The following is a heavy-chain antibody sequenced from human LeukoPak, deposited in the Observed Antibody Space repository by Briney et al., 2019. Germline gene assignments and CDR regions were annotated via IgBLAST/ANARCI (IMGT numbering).Heavy chain of an antibody. D-gene: IGHD4-23*01. V-gene: IGHV3-9*01. J-gene: IGHJ4*02. CDR3: AKDRYGGKGLDY. CDR1: GFTFDDYA. CDR2: ISWNSGSI. Sequence: GRSLRLSCAASGFTFDDYAMHWVRQAPGKGLEWVSGISWNSGSIGYADSVKGRFTISRDNAKNSLYLQMNSLRAEDTALYYCAKDRYGGKGLDYWGQGTLVTVSS.